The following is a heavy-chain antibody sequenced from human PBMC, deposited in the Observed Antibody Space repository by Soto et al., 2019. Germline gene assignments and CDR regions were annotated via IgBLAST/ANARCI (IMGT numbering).Heavy chain of an antibody. D-gene: IGHD1-26*01. CDR1: GGTFSTYA. V-gene: IGHV1-69*13. J-gene: IGHJ4*02. CDR3: ARGWETVGTTTPFAY. Sequence: SVKVSCKASGGTFSTYAITWVRQAPGQGLEWMGGIIPMFGTANYAQKFRGRVTVTADESTSTAHMELSSLRSEDTAVYYCARGWETVGTTTPFAYWGQGTLVTVS. CDR2: IIPMFGTA.